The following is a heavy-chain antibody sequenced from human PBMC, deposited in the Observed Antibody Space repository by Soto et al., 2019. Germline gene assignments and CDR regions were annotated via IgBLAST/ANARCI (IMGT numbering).Heavy chain of an antibody. D-gene: IGHD6-19*01. Sequence: SETLSLTCTVSGGSISSYYWSWIRQPPRKGLEWIGYIYYSGSTNYNPSLKSRVTISVDTSKNQFSLKLSSVTAADTAVYYCARRYSSGFDFWGQGTLVTVSS. CDR2: IYYSGST. V-gene: IGHV4-59*08. CDR3: ARRYSSGFDF. J-gene: IGHJ4*02. CDR1: GGSISSYY.